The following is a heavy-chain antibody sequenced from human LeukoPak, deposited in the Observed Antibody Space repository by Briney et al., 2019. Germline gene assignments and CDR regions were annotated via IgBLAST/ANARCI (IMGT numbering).Heavy chain of an antibody. J-gene: IGHJ4*02. CDR2: INHSGST. CDR3: ARGGVLLWFGEFYNGPQGNFDY. D-gene: IGHD3-10*01. Sequence: PSETLSLTCAVYGGSFSGYYWSWIRQPPGKGLEWIGEINHSGSTNYNPSLKSRVTISVDTSKNQFSLKLSSVTAADTAVYYCARGGVLLWFGEFYNGPQGNFDYWGQGTLVTVSS. CDR1: GGSFSGYY. V-gene: IGHV4-34*01.